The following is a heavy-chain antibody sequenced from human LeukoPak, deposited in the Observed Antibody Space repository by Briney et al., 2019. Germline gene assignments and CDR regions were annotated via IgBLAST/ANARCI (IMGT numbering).Heavy chain of an antibody. Sequence: ASVKVSCKASGYTFTSYGICWVRQAPGQGLEWMGWIGAYNGNTNYAQKLQGRVTMTTDTSTSTAYMELRSLRSDDTAVYYCARDAPTYYYDSSGYPTDYWGQGTLVTVSS. CDR1: GYTFTSYG. CDR3: ARDAPTYYYDSSGYPTDY. V-gene: IGHV1-18*01. D-gene: IGHD3-22*01. CDR2: IGAYNGNT. J-gene: IGHJ4*02.